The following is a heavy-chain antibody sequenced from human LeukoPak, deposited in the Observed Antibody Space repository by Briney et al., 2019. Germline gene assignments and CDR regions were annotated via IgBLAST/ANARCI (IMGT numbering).Heavy chain of an antibody. V-gene: IGHV3-7*01. D-gene: IGHD3-22*01. CDR2: IRQDGSER. J-gene: IGHJ3*01. CDR1: GFTFSRYY. Sequence: PGGSLRLSCVGSGFTFSRYYMTWVRQAPGKGLEWVANIRQDGSERYYVDSVKGRFTISRDNAKNSAYLQMNSLRAEDTAVYFCSRDDTYYDNSNYHGAFDLWGRGTMVTVSS. CDR3: SRDDTYYDNSNYHGAFDL.